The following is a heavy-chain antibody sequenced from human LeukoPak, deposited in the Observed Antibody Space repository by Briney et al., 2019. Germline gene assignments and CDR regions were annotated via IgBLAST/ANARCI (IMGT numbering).Heavy chain of an antibody. CDR2: IIPILGIA. V-gene: IGHV1-69*04. Sequence: SVKVSCKASGGTFSSYAISWARQAPGQGLEWMGRIIPILGIANYAQKFQGRVTITADKSTSTAYMELSSLRSEDTAVYYCARLSPSSGWYSPKNPGYYGMDVWGQGTTVTVSS. D-gene: IGHD6-19*01. J-gene: IGHJ6*02. CDR3: ARLSPSSGWYSPKNPGYYGMDV. CDR1: GGTFSSYA.